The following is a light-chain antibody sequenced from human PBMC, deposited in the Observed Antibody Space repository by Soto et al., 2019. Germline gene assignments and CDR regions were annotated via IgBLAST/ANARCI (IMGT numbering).Light chain of an antibody. J-gene: IGKJ5*01. CDR3: QQLHDYPIP. Sequence: ILLTQSQSSLSASVGDRVSITCRASQGIDSSFAWYQQKPGKAPKLLIYAASSLQSGVPSRFSGSGSRTDFTLTISSLQPEDFTTYYCQQLHDYPIPFGQGALPAIK. V-gene: IGKV1-9*01. CDR1: QGIDSS. CDR2: AAS.